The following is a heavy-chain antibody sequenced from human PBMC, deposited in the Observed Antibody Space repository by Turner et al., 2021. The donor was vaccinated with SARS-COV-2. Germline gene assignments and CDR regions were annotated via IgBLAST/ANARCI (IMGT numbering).Heavy chain of an antibody. CDR2: ISYDESNK. CDR1: GLPFSTYA. CDR3: ARAGWDLLPFDAFDI. Sequence: QVQLVECGGGVVQPAGSLRVSCEAPGLPFSTYAMHWVRQAPGKGLEWVAVISYDESNKYSADSVKGRFTISRDNSKNTLYLQMNSLRAEDTAVYYCARAGWDLLPFDAFDIWGQGTMVTISS. J-gene: IGHJ3*02. V-gene: IGHV3-30-3*01. D-gene: IGHD1-26*01.